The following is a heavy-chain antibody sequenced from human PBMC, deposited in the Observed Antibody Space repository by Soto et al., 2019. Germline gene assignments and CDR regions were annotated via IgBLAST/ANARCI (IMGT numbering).Heavy chain of an antibody. D-gene: IGHD3-22*01. Sequence: SATLSLTCAVHGGSITSSNWWSGVSQPPGKGLEWIGEIYHSGSTNYNPSLKSRVTISVDKSKNQFSLKLSSVTAADTAVYYCARVSYYYDSSGYYLNAFDIWGQGTMVS. V-gene: IGHV4-4*02. CDR1: GGSITSSNW. J-gene: IGHJ3*02. CDR3: ARVSYYYDSSGYYLNAFDI. CDR2: IYHSGST.